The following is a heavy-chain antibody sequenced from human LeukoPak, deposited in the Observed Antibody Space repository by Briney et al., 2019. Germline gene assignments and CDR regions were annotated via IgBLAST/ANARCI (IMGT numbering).Heavy chain of an antibody. Sequence: SETLSLTCAVSGYSISSGYYWGWIRQPPGKGLEWIGSIYHSGSTYYNPSLKSRVTISVDTSKNQFSLKLSSVTAADTAVYYCARVRWLNAYYHYYYMDVWGKGTTVTVSS. CDR2: IYHSGST. J-gene: IGHJ6*03. V-gene: IGHV4-38-2*01. CDR3: ARVRWLNAYYHYYYMDV. CDR1: GYSISSGYY. D-gene: IGHD3-22*01.